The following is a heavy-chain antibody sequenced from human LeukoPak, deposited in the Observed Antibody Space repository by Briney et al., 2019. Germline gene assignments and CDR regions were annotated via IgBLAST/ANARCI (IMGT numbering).Heavy chain of an antibody. J-gene: IGHJ4*02. CDR1: GYIFTSHY. V-gene: IGHV1-46*01. D-gene: IGHD2/OR15-2a*01. CDR2: INPSGGST. CDR3: ARGRNYFPIDY. Sequence: ASVKVSCKASGYIFTSHYMHWVRQAPGQGLEWMGMINPSGGSTSYAQKFQGRVTMTRDTSTSTVYLELSSLRSEDTAVYYCARGRNYFPIDYWGQGTFVIVSS.